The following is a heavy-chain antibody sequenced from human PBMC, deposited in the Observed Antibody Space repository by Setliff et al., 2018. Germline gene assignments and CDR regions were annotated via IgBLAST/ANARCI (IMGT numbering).Heavy chain of an antibody. D-gene: IGHD3-9*01. J-gene: IGHJ6*02. CDR2: ISGHNGKT. CDR3: AKGPAISLTEAIRRSYYDYALDV. Sequence: ASVKVSCKASGYTFTYFGVSWLRLVPGQGLEWMGWISGHNGKTNNAPKFQGRVAMTTDPGSDTAYMELRNLRYDDTAIYYCAKGPAISLTEAIRRSYYDYALDVWGQGTTVTVSS. CDR1: GYTFTYFG. V-gene: IGHV1-18*01.